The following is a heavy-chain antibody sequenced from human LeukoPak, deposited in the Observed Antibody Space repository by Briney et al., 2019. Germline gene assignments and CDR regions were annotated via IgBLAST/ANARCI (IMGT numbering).Heavy chain of an antibody. Sequence: SETLSLACTVSGGSISSGGYYWSWIRQPPGKGLEWIGYIYYSGSTYYNPSLKSRVTMSVDTSKNQFSLKLSSVTAVDTAVYYCARPKDTAMVKFDYWGQGTLVTVSS. D-gene: IGHD5-18*01. CDR1: GGSISSGGYY. CDR2: IYYSGST. J-gene: IGHJ4*02. CDR3: ARPKDTAMVKFDY. V-gene: IGHV4-30-2*01.